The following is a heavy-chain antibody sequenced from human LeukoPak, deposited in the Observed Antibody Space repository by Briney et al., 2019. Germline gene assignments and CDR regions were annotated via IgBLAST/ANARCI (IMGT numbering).Heavy chain of an antibody. V-gene: IGHV4-59*01. Sequence: PSETLSLTCTVSGGSISSYYWSWIRQPPGKGLEWIGYIYYSGSTNYNPSLKSRVTISVDTSKNQFSLKLSSMTAADTAVYYCAREPRPGSSAFDIWGQGTMVTVSS. CDR1: GGSISSYY. CDR2: IYYSGST. J-gene: IGHJ3*02. CDR3: AREPRPGSSAFDI.